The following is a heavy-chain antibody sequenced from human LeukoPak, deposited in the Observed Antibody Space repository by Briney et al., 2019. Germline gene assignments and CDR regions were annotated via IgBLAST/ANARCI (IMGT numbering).Heavy chain of an antibody. V-gene: IGHV1-18*01. CDR2: ISAYNGNT. CDR3: AREDSSGWFDY. J-gene: IGHJ4*02. CDR1: GGTFSSYA. Sequence: ASVKVSCKASGGTFSSYAISWVRQAPGQGLEWMVWISAYNGNTNYAQKLQGRVTMTTDTSTSTAYMELRSLRADDTAVYYCAREDSSGWFDYWGQGTLVTVSS. D-gene: IGHD6-19*01.